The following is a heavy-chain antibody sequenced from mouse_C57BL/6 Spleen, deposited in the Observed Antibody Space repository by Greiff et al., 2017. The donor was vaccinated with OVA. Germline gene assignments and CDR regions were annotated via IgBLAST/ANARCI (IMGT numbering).Heavy chain of an antibody. V-gene: IGHV1-69*01. Sequence: QVQLQQPGAELVMPGASVKLSCKASGYTFTSYWMHWVKQRPGQGLEWIGEIDPSDSYTNYNQKFKGKSTLTVDQSSSTAYMQLSSLTSEDSAVYYCARRGFAYWGQGTLVTVSA. CDR1: GYTFTSYW. J-gene: IGHJ3*01. CDR3: ARRGFAY. CDR2: IDPSDSYT.